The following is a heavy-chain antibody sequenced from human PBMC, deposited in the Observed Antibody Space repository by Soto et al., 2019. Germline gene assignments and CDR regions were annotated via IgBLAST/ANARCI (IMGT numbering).Heavy chain of an antibody. CDR1: GGSISSYY. V-gene: IGHV4-34*01. CDR2: INHSGST. Sequence: SETLSLTCTVSGGSISSYYWSWIRQPPGKGLEWIGEINHSGSTNYNPSLKSRVTISVDTSKNQFSLKPSSVTAADTAVYYCARANYYDSSGYLAEYYYYGMDVWGQGTTVTVSS. D-gene: IGHD3-22*01. J-gene: IGHJ6*02. CDR3: ARANYYDSSGYLAEYYYYGMDV.